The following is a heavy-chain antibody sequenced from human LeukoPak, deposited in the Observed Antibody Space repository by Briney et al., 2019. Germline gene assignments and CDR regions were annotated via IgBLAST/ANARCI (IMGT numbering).Heavy chain of an antibody. Sequence: GGSLRLSCAASGFTFSNSGMHWVRQAPGKGLEWVSVISYDGNIKYYADSVKGRFTISRDNSKNTLYLQMNSLRAEDTAVYYCTKQILTGHHFFDFWGQGTLVTVSS. CDR3: TKQILTGHHFFDF. J-gene: IGHJ4*02. D-gene: IGHD3-9*01. V-gene: IGHV3-30*18. CDR1: GFTFSNSG. CDR2: ISYDGNIK.